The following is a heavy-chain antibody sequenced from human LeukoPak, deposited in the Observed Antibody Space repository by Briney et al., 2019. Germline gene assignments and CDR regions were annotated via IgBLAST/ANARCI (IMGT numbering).Heavy chain of an antibody. V-gene: IGHV4-59*01. Sequence: SETLSLTCTVSGGSISSYYWSWIRQPPGRGLEWIGYIYSGKTDYNPSLKSRVTISVDTSKNQFSLKLSSVGSADTAVYYCARGFEYNYRYTFGYWGQGTLVTVSS. J-gene: IGHJ4*02. D-gene: IGHD5-18*01. CDR3: ARGFEYNYRYTFGY. CDR1: GGSISSYY. CDR2: IYSGKT.